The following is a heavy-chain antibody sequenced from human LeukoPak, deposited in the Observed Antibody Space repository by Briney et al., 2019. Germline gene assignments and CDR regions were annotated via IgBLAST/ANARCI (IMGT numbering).Heavy chain of an antibody. Sequence: GGSLRLSCAASGFSTSNDWMSWVRQAPGKGLEWVARDKSRSAGETTDYAAPVKGRFTISRDDSKNTLYLQMNSLKTEDTAVYYCTLIQGWGSGSYDRDFWGQGTLVTVSS. CDR1: GFSTSNDW. J-gene: IGHJ4*02. CDR2: DKSRSAGETT. D-gene: IGHD3-10*01. V-gene: IGHV3-15*01. CDR3: TLIQGWGSGSYDRDF.